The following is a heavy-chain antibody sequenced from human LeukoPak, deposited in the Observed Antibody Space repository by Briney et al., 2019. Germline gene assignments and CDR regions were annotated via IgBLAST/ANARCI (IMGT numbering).Heavy chain of an antibody. Sequence: GGSLRLSCAASRFTFSSYWMHWVRQAPGKGLVWVSRINSDGSSTSYADSVKGRFTISRDNAKNTLYLQMNSLRAEDTAVYYCARDVHYYYDSSGYYDWGQGTLVTVSS. CDR1: RFTFSSYW. V-gene: IGHV3-74*01. CDR3: ARDVHYYYDSSGYYD. J-gene: IGHJ4*02. D-gene: IGHD3-22*01. CDR2: INSDGSST.